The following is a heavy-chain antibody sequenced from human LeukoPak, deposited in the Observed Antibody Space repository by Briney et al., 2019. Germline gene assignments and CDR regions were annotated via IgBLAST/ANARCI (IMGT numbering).Heavy chain of an antibody. Sequence: SETLSLTCAVSGGSISSGGYSWSWIRQPPGKGLEWIGYIYHSGSTYYNPSLKSRVTISVDRSKNQFSLKLSSVTAADTAVYYCARADTPISLAFDIWGQGTMVTVSS. CDR1: GGSISSGGYS. CDR3: ARADTPISLAFDI. CDR2: IYHSGST. J-gene: IGHJ3*02. V-gene: IGHV4-30-2*01. D-gene: IGHD2-15*01.